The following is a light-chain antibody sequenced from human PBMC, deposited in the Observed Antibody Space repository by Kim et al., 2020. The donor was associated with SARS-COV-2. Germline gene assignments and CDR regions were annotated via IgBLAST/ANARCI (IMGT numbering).Light chain of an antibody. CDR3: TSYTSSGTWV. Sequence: QSALTQPASVSGSPGQSITISCTGTGSSIGDYNYVSCYQHHPGKAPQLIIYDVSERPSGVSDRFSGSKSGNTASLTVSGLQTEDEADYHCTSYTSSGTWVFGGGTQLTVL. V-gene: IGLV2-14*03. CDR2: DVS. J-gene: IGLJ3*02. CDR1: GSSIGDYNY.